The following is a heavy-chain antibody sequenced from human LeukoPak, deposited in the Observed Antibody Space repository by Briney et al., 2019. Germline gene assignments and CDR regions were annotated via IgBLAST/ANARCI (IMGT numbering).Heavy chain of an antibody. CDR1: GYSFTSYW. D-gene: IGHD6-13*01. J-gene: IGHJ4*02. V-gene: IGHV5-51*01. Sequence: GESLKISCKGSGYSFTSYWIGWVRQMPGKGLEWMGIIYPGDSDTRYSPSFQGQVTISADKSISTAYLQWSSLKASDTATYYCAREGSIAAAGAIPFDYWGQGTLVTVSS. CDR3: AREGSIAAAGAIPFDY. CDR2: IYPGDSDT.